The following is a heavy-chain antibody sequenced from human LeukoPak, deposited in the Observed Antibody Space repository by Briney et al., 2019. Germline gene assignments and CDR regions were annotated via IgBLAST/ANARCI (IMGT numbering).Heavy chain of an antibody. J-gene: IGHJ5*02. CDR2: ISSRGSTI. V-gene: IGHV3-48*03. D-gene: IGHD1-1*01. CDR3: ARDYTRTTGWFDP. Sequence: GGSLRLSCAASGFTFSSFEMNWVRQAPGKGLEWVSYISSRGSTIYYADSVKGRFTISRDNAKNSLYLQMNSLRAEDTAVYYCARDYTRTTGWFDPWGQGTLVTVSS. CDR1: GFTFSSFE.